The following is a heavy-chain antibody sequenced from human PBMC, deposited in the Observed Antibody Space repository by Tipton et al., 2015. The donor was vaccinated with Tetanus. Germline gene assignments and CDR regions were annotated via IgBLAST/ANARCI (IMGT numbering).Heavy chain of an antibody. CDR2: TYYSGST. CDR3: ARDERYGAYAY. V-gene: IGHV4-61*01. CDR1: GASIGSISYY. Sequence: TLSLTCTVSGASIGSISYYWSWIRQPPGKGLEWIGYTYYSGSTGYNPSLKSRVTISIDSSKKQFSLKLTSVTAADTAVYYCARDERYGAYAYWGQGALVTVSS. J-gene: IGHJ4*02. D-gene: IGHD4-17*01.